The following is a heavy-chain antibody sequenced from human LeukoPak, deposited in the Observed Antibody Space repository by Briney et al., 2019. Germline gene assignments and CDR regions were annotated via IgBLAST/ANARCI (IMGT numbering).Heavy chain of an antibody. CDR3: ARDPNDIVATTYYFDY. CDR2: ISGSGGST. J-gene: IGHJ4*02. D-gene: IGHD5-12*01. V-gene: IGHV3-23*01. CDR1: GFTFSSYA. Sequence: GGSLRLSCAASGFTFSSYAMSWVRQAPGKGLEWVSAISGSGGSTYYADSVKGRFTISRDNAKNTLYLQMNSLRAEDTAVYYCARDPNDIVATTYYFDYWGQGTLVTVSS.